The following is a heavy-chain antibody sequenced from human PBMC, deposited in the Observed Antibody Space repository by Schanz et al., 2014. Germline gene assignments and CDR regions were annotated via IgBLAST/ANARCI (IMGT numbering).Heavy chain of an antibody. CDR1: GFTFRDYY. V-gene: IGHV3-23*01. D-gene: IGHD3-10*01. Sequence: PGGSLRLSCAASGFTFRDYYMSWIRQAPGTGLEWGSGISGSGGSTYYADSVKGRFTISRDISKNTLHLQVTSQRAVDTAIYYCAREENYYGARHYYMSPYFFDYWGQGTLVTVSS. CDR2: ISGSGGST. J-gene: IGHJ4*02. CDR3: AREENYYGARHYYMSPYFFDY.